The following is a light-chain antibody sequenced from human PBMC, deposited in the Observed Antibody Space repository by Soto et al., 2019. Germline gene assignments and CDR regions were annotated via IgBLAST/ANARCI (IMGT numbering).Light chain of an antibody. J-gene: IGKJ2*01. CDR3: QQYYSTPPVT. Sequence: DIVMTQSPDSLAVSLGERATINCKSSQSVLYSSNNKNYLAWYQQKPGQPPKLLIYWASTRESGVPDRFSGSWSGTDFTLTISSLQAEDVAVYYCQQYYSTPPVTFGQGTKLEIK. CDR2: WAS. V-gene: IGKV4-1*01. CDR1: QSVLYSSNNKNY.